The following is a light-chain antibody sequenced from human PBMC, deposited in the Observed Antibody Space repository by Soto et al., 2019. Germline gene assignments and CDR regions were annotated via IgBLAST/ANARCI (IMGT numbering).Light chain of an antibody. Sequence: QSVLTQPPSASGTPGQRVTISFSGATSNIGTNSVRWYQQVPGTAPKVLIYNNHERPSGVPDRFSGSKSGTSASLAISGLQYDDEADYYCAAWDDNLWLFGGGTKLTVL. V-gene: IGLV1-44*01. CDR1: TSNIGTNS. CDR2: NNH. J-gene: IGLJ3*02. CDR3: AAWDDNLWL.